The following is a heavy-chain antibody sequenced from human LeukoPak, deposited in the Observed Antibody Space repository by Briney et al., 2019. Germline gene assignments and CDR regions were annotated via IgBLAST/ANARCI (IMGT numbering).Heavy chain of an antibody. J-gene: IGHJ4*02. CDR2: ISWNSGSI. CDR3: ARTSVDCLDC. Sequence: GGSLRLSCAASGFTFDDYAVHWVRQAPGKGLEWVSGISWNSGSIGYADSVKGRFTVSRDSAKSSLYLQMNSLRAEDTAVYYCARTSVDCLDCWGQGTLVTVSS. CDR1: GFTFDDYA. D-gene: IGHD2-21*02. V-gene: IGHV3-9*01.